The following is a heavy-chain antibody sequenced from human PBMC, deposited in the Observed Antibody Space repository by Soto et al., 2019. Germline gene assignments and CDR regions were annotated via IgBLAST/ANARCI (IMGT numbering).Heavy chain of an antibody. CDR3: AKDLCSSTSCYAYYYYGMDV. V-gene: IGHV4-34*01. D-gene: IGHD2-2*01. CDR1: GGSFSGYY. CDR2: INHSGST. Sequence: PSETLSLTCAVYGGSFSGYYWSWIRQPPGKGLEWIGEINHSGSTNYNPSLKSRVTISVDTSKNQFSLKLSSVTAADTAVYYCAKDLCSSTSCYAYYYYGMDVWGQGTTVTVSS. J-gene: IGHJ6*02.